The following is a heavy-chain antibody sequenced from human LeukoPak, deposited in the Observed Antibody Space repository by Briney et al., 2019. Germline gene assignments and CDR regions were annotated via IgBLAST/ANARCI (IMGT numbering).Heavy chain of an antibody. V-gene: IGHV3-23*01. CDR3: ARIPDHYGMDV. D-gene: IGHD1-14*01. CDR1: GFTFRSFA. CDR2: ISGSGDST. Sequence: GGSLRLSCAASGFTFRSFAVSRVRQAPGKGLEWVSVISGSGDSTYYADSVKGRFTISRDNSKNTLYLQMNSLRSEDSAVYYCARIPDHYGMDVWGQGTTVIVPS. J-gene: IGHJ6*02.